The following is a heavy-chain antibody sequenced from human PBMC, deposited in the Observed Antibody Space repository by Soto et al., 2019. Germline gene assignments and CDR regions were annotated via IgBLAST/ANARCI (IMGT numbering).Heavy chain of an antibody. V-gene: IGHV4-39*06. D-gene: IGHD6-6*01. CDR2: IYDTGSA. J-gene: IGHJ4*02. CDR1: GGSISSSSYY. CDR3: ARASSSSSAADY. Sequence: SETLSLTCTVSGGSISSSSYYWAWIRHLPGKGLEWIGYIYDTGSAYYNPSLKSRVSISMDTSENHFAMRLTSVTAADSAVYYCARASSSSSAADYWGQGLQVTSPQ.